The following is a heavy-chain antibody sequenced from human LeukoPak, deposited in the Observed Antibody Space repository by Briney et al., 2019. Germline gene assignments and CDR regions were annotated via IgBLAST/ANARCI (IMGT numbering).Heavy chain of an antibody. CDR3: ARIGYSSSSFDY. CDR2: ISSSSSTI. V-gene: IGHV3-48*04. D-gene: IGHD6-6*01. J-gene: IGHJ4*02. Sequence: GGSLRLSCAASGFTFSSYSMNWVRQAPGKGLEWVSYISSSSSTIYYADSVKGRFAISRDNAKNSVYLQMNSLRVEDTALYFCARIGYSSSSFDYWGQGTLLSISS. CDR1: GFTFSSYS.